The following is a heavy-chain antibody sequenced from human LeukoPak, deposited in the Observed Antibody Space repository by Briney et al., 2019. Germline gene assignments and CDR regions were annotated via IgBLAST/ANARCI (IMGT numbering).Heavy chain of an antibody. V-gene: IGHV4-39*01. J-gene: IGHJ4*02. CDR2: TYYSGST. D-gene: IGHD3-9*01. CDR1: GGSISSSSYY. CDR3: ARLIFGGGYYDILTGYYKWKIKQFDY. Sequence: PSETLSLTCTVSGGSISSSSYYWGWIRQPPGKGLEWIGSTYYSGSTYYNPSLKSRVTISVDTSKNQFSLKLSSVTAADTAVYYCARLIFGGGYYDILTGYYKWKIKQFDYWGQGTLVTVSS.